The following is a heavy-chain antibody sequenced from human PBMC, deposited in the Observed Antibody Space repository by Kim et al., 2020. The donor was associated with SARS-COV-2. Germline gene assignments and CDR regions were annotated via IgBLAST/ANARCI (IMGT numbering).Heavy chain of an antibody. Sequence: GGSLRLSCAASGFTFSSYAMSWVRQAPGKGLEWVSAISGSAGSTYYADSVKGRFTISRDNSKNTLYLQMNSLRAEDTAVYYCAKAVTAMVPYNWFDPWGPGTLVTVST. CDR1: GFTFSSYA. CDR3: AKAVTAMVPYNWFDP. J-gene: IGHJ5*02. V-gene: IGHV3-23*01. CDR2: ISGSAGST. D-gene: IGHD5-18*01.